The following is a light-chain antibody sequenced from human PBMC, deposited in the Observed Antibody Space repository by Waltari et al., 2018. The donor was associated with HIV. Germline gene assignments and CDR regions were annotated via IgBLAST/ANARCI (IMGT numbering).Light chain of an antibody. CDR1: SSNIQRNY. CDR3: AVWDESLDGWL. J-gene: IGLJ3*02. V-gene: IGLV1-47*01. CDR2: KDN. Sequence: QSELTQSPSASGTPRQRITTPCSGSSSNIQRNYVYWYKQFPGATPKVLIYKDNERPSGVPDRISGSKSGTSASLLISGLRSDDEADYYCAVWDESLDGWLFGGGTKLTVL.